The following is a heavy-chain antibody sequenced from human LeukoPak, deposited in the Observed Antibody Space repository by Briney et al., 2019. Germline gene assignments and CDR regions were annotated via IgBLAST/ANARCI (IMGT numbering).Heavy chain of an antibody. CDR2: ISAYNGNT. Sequence: ASVTVSCMASVYTFTSYGISWVRQAPGQGLEWMGWISAYNGNTNSAQKVQGRVTLTTDTSTSTAYMELRSLRSDDTAVYYCARQVDTSMALPDYWGQGTLVTVSS. D-gene: IGHD5-18*01. CDR3: ARQVDTSMALPDY. J-gene: IGHJ4*02. CDR1: VYTFTSYG. V-gene: IGHV1-18*01.